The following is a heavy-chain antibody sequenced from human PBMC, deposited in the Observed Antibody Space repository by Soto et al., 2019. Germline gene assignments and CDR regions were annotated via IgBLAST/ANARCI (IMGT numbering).Heavy chain of an antibody. CDR3: ARDEVADCSGGSCYNWFDP. J-gene: IGHJ5*02. CDR1: GGSISSSY. CDR2: IYYSGST. Sequence: ETLSLTCTVSGGSISSSYWSWIRQPPGKGLGWIGYIYYSGSTNYNPSLKSRVTISVDTSKNQFSLKLSSVTAADTAVYYCARDEVADCSGGSCYNWFDPWGQGTLVTVSS. D-gene: IGHD2-15*01. V-gene: IGHV4-59*01.